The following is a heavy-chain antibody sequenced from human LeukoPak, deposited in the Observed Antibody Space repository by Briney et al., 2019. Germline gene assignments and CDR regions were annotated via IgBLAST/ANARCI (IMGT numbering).Heavy chain of an antibody. Sequence: SVKLSFKASGGTFSSYAISWVRQAPGQGLEWMGRIIPILGIANYAQKYQGRVTITADKSTSTAYMELSSLRSEDRAVYYCARDYGGNEVGDYWGQGTLVTVSS. CDR3: ARDYGGNEVGDY. V-gene: IGHV1-69*04. D-gene: IGHD4-23*01. CDR1: GGTFSSYA. CDR2: IIPILGIA. J-gene: IGHJ4*02.